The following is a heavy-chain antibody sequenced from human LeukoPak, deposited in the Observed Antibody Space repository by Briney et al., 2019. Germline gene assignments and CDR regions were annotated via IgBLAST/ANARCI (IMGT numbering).Heavy chain of an antibody. CDR3: ARDDSSGYYRPTSYFDY. CDR2: IYHSGST. CDR1: GYSISSGYY. D-gene: IGHD3-22*01. V-gene: IGHV4-38-2*02. Sequence: SETLSLTCTVSGYSISSGYYWGWIRQPPGKGLEWIGSIYHSGSTYYNPSLKSRVTISVDTSKNQFSLKLSSVTAADTAVYYCARDDSSGYYRPTSYFDYWGQGTLVTVSS. J-gene: IGHJ4*02.